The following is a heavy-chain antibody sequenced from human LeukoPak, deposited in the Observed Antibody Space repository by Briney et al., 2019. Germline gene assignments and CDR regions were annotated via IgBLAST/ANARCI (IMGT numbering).Heavy chain of an antibody. CDR1: GGTFSSYA. V-gene: IGHV1-69*06. CDR2: FIPIFGTA. CDR3: ARGEGYCSGGSCYSYNWFDP. D-gene: IGHD2-15*01. J-gene: IGHJ5*02. Sequence: ASVKVSCKASGGTFSSYAISWVRQAPGRGLEWMGGFIPIFGTANYAQKFQGRVTITADKSTSTAYMELSSLRSEDTAVYYCARGEGYCSGGSCYSYNWFDPWGQGTLVTVSS.